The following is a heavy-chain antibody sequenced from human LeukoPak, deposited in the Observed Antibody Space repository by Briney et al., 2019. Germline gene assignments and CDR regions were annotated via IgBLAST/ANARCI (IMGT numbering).Heavy chain of an antibody. V-gene: IGHV1-46*01. Sequence: GASVKVSCKASGYTFTSYYMHWVRQAPGQGLEWMEIINPSGGSTGYAQKFQGRVTMTRDMSTSTDYMELSSLRSEDTAIYYCARDNSVGDNAWWFDPWGQGTLVTVSS. D-gene: IGHD1-26*01. CDR2: INPSGGST. CDR3: ARDNSVGDNAWWFDP. CDR1: GYTFTSYY. J-gene: IGHJ5*02.